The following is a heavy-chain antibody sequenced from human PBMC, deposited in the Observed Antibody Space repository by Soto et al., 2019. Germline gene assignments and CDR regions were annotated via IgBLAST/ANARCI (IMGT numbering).Heavy chain of an antibody. J-gene: IGHJ4*02. D-gene: IGHD2-21*01. CDR2: ITGSGGGR. Sequence: GGSLRLSCAASGFTFTTCAMSWVRQAPGKGLEWVSTITGSGGGRYYADSVKGRFTISRDNSKNTLYVQMNSLRAEDTAVYYCAKEPQVIASDSFDYWGQGTRVTVSS. V-gene: IGHV3-23*01. CDR3: AKEPQVIASDSFDY. CDR1: GFTFTTCA.